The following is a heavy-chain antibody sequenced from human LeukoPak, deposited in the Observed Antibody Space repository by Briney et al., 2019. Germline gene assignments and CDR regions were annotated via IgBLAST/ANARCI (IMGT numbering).Heavy chain of an antibody. J-gene: IGHJ4*02. CDR1: GYTLTELS. CDR2: FDPGDGET. CDR3: ATLKSPLRFLEWLLYDY. D-gene: IGHD3-3*01. V-gene: IGHV1-24*01. Sequence: ASVKVSCKVSGYTLTELSMHWVRRAPGKGLEWMGGFDPGDGETIYAQKFQGRVTMTEDTSTDTAYMELSSLRSEDTAVYYCATLKSPLRFLEWLLYDYWGQGTLVTVSS.